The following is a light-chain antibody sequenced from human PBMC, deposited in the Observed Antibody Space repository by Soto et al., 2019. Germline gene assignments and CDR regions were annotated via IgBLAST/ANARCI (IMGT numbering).Light chain of an antibody. CDR3: SSYTNKDTLL. CDR1: SSDVGGYDH. V-gene: IGLV2-14*03. CDR2: DVT. J-gene: IGLJ3*02. Sequence: QSALTQPASVSGSPGQSITISCTGTSSDVGGYDHVSWYQQHPGKAPKLIIYDVTVRPSGISPRFSGSKSDNTASLAVSGLQHEDESEYYCSSYTNKDTLLFGGGTKLTVL.